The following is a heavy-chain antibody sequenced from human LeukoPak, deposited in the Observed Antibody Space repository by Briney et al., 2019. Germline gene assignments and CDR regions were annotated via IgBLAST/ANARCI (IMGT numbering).Heavy chain of an antibody. CDR1: GYTFTSYG. D-gene: IGHD6-13*01. J-gene: IGHJ3*02. V-gene: IGHV1-18*01. CDR3: ASSAGYSSSWHDAFDI. CDR2: ISAYNGNT. Sequence: ASVKVSCKASGYTFTSYGISWVRQAPGQGLEWMGWISAYNGNTNYAQKLQGRVTMTTDTSTSTAYMELRSLRSDDTAVYYCASSAGYSSSWHDAFDIWGQGTMVTASS.